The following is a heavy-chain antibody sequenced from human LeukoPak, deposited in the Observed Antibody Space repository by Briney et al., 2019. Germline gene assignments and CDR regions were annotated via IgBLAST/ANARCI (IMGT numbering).Heavy chain of an antibody. V-gene: IGHV4-61*02. J-gene: IGHJ4*02. CDR1: GGSISSGSYY. D-gene: IGHD3-3*01. Sequence: TLSLTYTVSGGSISSGSYYWSWLRQPAGKGLEWIGRIYTSGSTNYNPSLKSRVTISVDTSKNQFSLKLSSVTAADTAVYYCAGGIFGVVTHGLFDYWGQGTLVTVSS. CDR2: IYTSGST. CDR3: AGGIFGVVTHGLFDY.